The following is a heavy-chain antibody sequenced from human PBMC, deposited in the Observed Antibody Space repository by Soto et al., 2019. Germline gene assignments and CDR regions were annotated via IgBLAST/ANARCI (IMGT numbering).Heavy chain of an antibody. V-gene: IGHV1-8*01. CDR2: MNPNSGNT. J-gene: IGHJ4*02. CDR3: ATLRDSGYDNPFDY. CDR1: GCTFTSYD. D-gene: IGHD5-12*01. Sequence: QVQLVQSGAEVKKRGASVKVSCKAYGCTFTSYDINWVRQATGQGLEWMGWMNPNSGNTGYAQKFQGRVTMTRNTSISTAYIELSSLRSEDTAVYYCATLRDSGYDNPFDYWGQGTLVTVSS.